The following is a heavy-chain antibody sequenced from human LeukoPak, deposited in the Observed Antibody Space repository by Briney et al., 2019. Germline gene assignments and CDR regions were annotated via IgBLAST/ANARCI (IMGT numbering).Heavy chain of an antibody. V-gene: IGHV3-7*01. CDR1: GFTFSSYW. J-gene: IGHJ6*03. CDR3: ARGTYYYYMDV. Sequence: GGSLRLSCAASGFTFSSYWMSWVRQAPGKGLEWVANIKHDGSEKYYVDSVKGRFTISRDNAKNSLYLQMNSLRAEDTAVYYCARGTYYYYMDVWGKGTTVTVSS. CDR2: IKHDGSEK.